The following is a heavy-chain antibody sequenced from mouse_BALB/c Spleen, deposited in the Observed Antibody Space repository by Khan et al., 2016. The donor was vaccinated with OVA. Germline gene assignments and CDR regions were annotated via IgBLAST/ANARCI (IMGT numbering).Heavy chain of an antibody. CDR2: IYPGTDNS. D-gene: IGHD3-2*02. CDR1: GYIFTSYW. Sequence: VQLQQSGAELVRPGASVKLSCKTSGYIFTSYWIHWVKQRSGQGLEWIARIYPGTDNSYYNEKFKDKATLTADKSSSTAYMQLSSLKSEDSDVCCCAREEALYHVDHWGQGTTLTVSS. V-gene: IGHV1S132*01. J-gene: IGHJ2*01. CDR3: AREEALYHVDH.